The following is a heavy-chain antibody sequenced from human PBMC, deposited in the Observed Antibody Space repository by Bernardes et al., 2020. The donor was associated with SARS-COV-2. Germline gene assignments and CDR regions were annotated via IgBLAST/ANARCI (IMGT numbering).Heavy chain of an antibody. Sequence: GGSLRLSCAASGFTFDDYGMSWVRQAPGKGLEWVSGINWNGGSTGYADSVKGRFTISRDNAKNSLYLQMNSLRAEDTALYYCARAGVCSSTSCLYFDYWGQGTLVTVSS. J-gene: IGHJ4*02. V-gene: IGHV3-20*04. CDR3: ARAGVCSSTSCLYFDY. D-gene: IGHD2-2*01. CDR1: GFTFDDYG. CDR2: INWNGGST.